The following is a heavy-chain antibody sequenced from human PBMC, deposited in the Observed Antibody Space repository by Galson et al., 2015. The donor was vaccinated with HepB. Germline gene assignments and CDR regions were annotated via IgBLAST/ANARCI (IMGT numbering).Heavy chain of an antibody. CDR3: AKDIVVVPAAIFGTYFDY. Sequence: SLRLSCAASGFTFSSYAMSWVRQAPGKGLEWVSAISGSGGSTYYADSVKGRFTISRDNSKNTLYLQMNSLRAEDTAVYYCAKDIVVVPAAIFGTYFDYWGQGTLVTVSS. CDR1: GFTFSSYA. D-gene: IGHD2-2*02. J-gene: IGHJ4*02. V-gene: IGHV3-23*01. CDR2: ISGSGGST.